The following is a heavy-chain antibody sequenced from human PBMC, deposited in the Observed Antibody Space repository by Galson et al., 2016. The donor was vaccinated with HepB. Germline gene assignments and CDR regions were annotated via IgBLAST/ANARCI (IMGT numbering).Heavy chain of an antibody. Sequence: SETLSLTCTVSSGSVSSSNWWSWVRQPPGKGLEWIGEIFHSGSTNYNPSLKSRVTISVDKSTNEFSLKLSSVTAADTAVYFCARSRPSYCSSSICYKFDPWGQGILVTVSS. CDR2: IFHSGST. V-gene: IGHV4-4*02. J-gene: IGHJ5*02. CDR1: SGSVSSSNW. D-gene: IGHD2-2*01. CDR3: ARSRPSYCSSSICYKFDP.